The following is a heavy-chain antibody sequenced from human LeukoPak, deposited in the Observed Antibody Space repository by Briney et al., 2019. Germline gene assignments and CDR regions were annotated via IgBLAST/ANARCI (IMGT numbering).Heavy chain of an antibody. CDR1: GYTFTGYY. V-gene: IGHV1-2*02. CDR2: INPNSGGT. CDR3: ARESSRDIVVVPAAPGNWFDP. J-gene: IGHJ5*02. Sequence: ASVKVSCKASGYTFTGYYMHWVRQAPGQGLEWMGWINPNSGGTNYAQKFRGRVTMTRDTSISTAYMELSRLRSDDTAVYYCARESSRDIVVVPAAPGNWFDPWGQGTLVTVSS. D-gene: IGHD2-2*01.